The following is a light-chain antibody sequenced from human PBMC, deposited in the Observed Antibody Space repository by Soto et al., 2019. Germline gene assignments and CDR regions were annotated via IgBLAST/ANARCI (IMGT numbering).Light chain of an antibody. Sequence: QSALTQPPSASGSPGQSVTISCTGTSSDVGGYDYVSWYQQHPGKAPKLMIYEVNKRPSGVPDRFSGSKSGNTASLTVSGLQAEDEADYYCSSYAGSNNFEVCGTGTKVTVL. CDR2: EVN. CDR1: SSDVGGYDY. CDR3: SSYAGSNNFEV. J-gene: IGLJ1*01. V-gene: IGLV2-8*01.